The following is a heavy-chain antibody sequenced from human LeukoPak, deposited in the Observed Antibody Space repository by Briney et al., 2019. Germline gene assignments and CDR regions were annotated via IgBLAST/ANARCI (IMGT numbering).Heavy chain of an antibody. CDR3: AKDEMRYFDWLFSGMDV. V-gene: IGHV3-9*01. Sequence: SLRLSCAASGFTFDDYAMHWVRQAPGKGLEWVSGISWNSGSIGYADSVKGRFTISRDNAKNSLYLQMNSLRAEDTALYYCAKDEMRYFDWLFSGMDVWGQGTTVTVSS. CDR2: ISWNSGSI. D-gene: IGHD3-9*01. J-gene: IGHJ6*02. CDR1: GFTFDDYA.